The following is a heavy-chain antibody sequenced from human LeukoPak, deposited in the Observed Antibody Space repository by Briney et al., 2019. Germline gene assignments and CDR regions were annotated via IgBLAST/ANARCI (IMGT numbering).Heavy chain of an antibody. CDR1: GGTFSSYA. Sequence: ASVKVSCTASGGTFSSYAISWARQAPGQGLEWMGGIIPIFGTANYAQKFQGRVTITADESTSTAYMELSSLRSEDTAVYYCASQGYSSGWEQGYFDYWGQGTLVTVSS. CDR3: ASQGYSSGWEQGYFDY. J-gene: IGHJ4*02. V-gene: IGHV1-69*13. CDR2: IIPIFGTA. D-gene: IGHD6-19*01.